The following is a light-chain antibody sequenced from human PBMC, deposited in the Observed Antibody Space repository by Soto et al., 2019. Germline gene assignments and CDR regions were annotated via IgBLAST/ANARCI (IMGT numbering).Light chain of an antibody. CDR3: CSYADTYVE. J-gene: IGLJ2*01. CDR2: DVD. V-gene: IGLV2-11*01. Sequence: QSALTQPRSVSGSPGQSVAISCTGISNYICPYNYVSWYQQHPGKAPKLIIYDVDKRPSGVPYRFSGSKSGDTASLTISGLQPDDEADYYCCSYADTYVELGGGTKVTVL. CDR1: SNYICPYNY.